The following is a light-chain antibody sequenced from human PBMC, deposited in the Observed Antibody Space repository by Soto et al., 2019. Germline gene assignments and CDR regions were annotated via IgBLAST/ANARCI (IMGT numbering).Light chain of an antibody. CDR1: SSDVGRYTY. J-gene: IGLJ1*01. CDR2: DVY. CDR3: TSYTCTSTPYV. V-gene: IGLV2-14*01. Sequence: QSALTQPASVSGSPGQSITISCAGTSSDVGRYTYVSWYQQHPGKAPKLIIYDVYNRPSGVSTRFSGSKSGNTASLTISGLQAEDEADYYCTSYTCTSTPYVFGGGTKLTVL.